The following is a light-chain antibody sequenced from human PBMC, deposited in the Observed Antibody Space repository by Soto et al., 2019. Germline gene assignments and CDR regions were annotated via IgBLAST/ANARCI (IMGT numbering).Light chain of an antibody. CDR3: QQYGSSPLT. CDR2: RAF. J-gene: IGKJ4*01. V-gene: IGKV3-20*01. Sequence: EIVLTQSPGTLSLSPGERATLSCRASQSIPNRYLAWYQQKPGQAPRRLIYRAFTGAAGIPDRFSGSGSGTDFTLTISRLEPEDFAVYFCQQYGSSPLTFGGGTKVDIK. CDR1: QSIPNRY.